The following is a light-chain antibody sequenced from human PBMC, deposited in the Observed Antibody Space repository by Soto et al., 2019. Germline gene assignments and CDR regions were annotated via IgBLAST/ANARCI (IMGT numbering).Light chain of an antibody. Sequence: EIVMTQSPATLSVSPGERATLSCRASQSVSSNLACYQQQPGHAPRLLIYGASTRATGIPARFSGSGSGTEFTLTISSLQSEDFAVYYCQQYNNWPPWTFGQGTKVEIK. J-gene: IGKJ1*01. CDR2: GAS. CDR3: QQYNNWPPWT. V-gene: IGKV3-15*01. CDR1: QSVSSN.